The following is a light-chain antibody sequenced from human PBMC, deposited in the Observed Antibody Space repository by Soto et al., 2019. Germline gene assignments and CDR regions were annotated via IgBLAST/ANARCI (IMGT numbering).Light chain of an antibody. CDR1: QSVLYSNGYNY. Sequence: DIVMTQSPLSLPVTPGEPASISCRSSQSVLYSNGYNYLDWYLQKPGQSPQLLIYLGSNRASGVPDRFSGSGSGTDFTLKISRVEAEDVGVYYCMQALQTPYTFGQGTKLDIK. CDR3: MQALQTPYT. J-gene: IGKJ2*01. CDR2: LGS. V-gene: IGKV2-28*01.